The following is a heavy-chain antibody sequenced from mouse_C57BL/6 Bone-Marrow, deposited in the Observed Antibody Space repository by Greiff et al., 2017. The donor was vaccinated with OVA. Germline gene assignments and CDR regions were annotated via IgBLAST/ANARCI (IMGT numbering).Heavy chain of an antibody. Sequence: EVKLMESGGDLVKPGGSLKLSCAASGFTFSSYGMSWVRQTPDKRLEWVATISSGGSYTYYPDSVKGRFTISRDNAKNTLYLQMSSLKSEDTAMYYCARQSNYGEYAMDYWGQGTSVTVSS. J-gene: IGHJ4*01. CDR3: ARQSNYGEYAMDY. CDR1: GFTFSSYG. CDR2: ISSGGSYT. D-gene: IGHD2-5*01. V-gene: IGHV5-6*01.